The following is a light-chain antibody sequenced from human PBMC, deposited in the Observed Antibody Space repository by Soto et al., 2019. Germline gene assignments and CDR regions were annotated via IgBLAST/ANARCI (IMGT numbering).Light chain of an antibody. V-gene: IGLV1-40*01. CDR3: QSYVNCLSGSV. Sequence: QSVLTQPPSVSGAPGQSVTISCTGSSSNIGAGSDVHWYQHLPGSPPKVLIYGNNNPPAGVPDRFAGSKSGTSASLAVAGLQAGYEADYYGQSYVNCLSGSVFGGGTELTVL. J-gene: IGLJ2*01. CDR1: SSNIGAGSD. CDR2: GNN.